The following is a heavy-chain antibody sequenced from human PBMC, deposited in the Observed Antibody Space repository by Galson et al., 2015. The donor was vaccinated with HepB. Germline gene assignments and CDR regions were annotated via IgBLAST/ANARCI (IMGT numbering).Heavy chain of an antibody. CDR1: GYSFTSYW. CDR2: IDPSDSYI. V-gene: IGHV5-10-1*04. Sequence: QSGAEVKKPGESLRISCKGSGYSFTSYWMSWVRQTPGKGLEWMGIIDPSDSYINYSPSFQGQVIISVDRSISTAYLQWSSLKASDSAMYYCARQVSDYYGMDVWGQGTAVTVSS. D-gene: IGHD3-3*01. CDR3: ARQVSDYYGMDV. J-gene: IGHJ6*02.